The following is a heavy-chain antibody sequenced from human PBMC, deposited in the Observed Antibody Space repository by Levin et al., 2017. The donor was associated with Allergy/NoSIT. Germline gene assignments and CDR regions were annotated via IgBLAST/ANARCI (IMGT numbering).Heavy chain of an antibody. CDR2: ISYDGSNK. V-gene: IGHV3-30-3*01. J-gene: IGHJ4*02. Sequence: GGSLRLSCAASGFTFSSYAMHWVRQAPGKGLEWVAVISYDGSNKYYADSVKGRFTISRDNSKNTLYLQMNSLRAEDTAVYYCGYDSSGYSSYFDYWGQGTLVTVSS. D-gene: IGHD3-22*01. CDR3: GYDSSGYSSYFDY. CDR1: GFTFSSYA.